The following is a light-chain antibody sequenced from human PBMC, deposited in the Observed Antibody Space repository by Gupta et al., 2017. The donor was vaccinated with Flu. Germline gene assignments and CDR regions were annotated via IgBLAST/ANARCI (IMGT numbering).Light chain of an antibody. Sequence: VTISCTGTSSDVGGYNYVSWYQQHPGKAPKLMIYDVSKRPSGVPDRFSGSKSGNTASLTISGLQAEDEADYYCCSYAGSYTFWVFGGGTKLTVL. CDR3: CSYAGSYTFWV. V-gene: IGLV2-11*01. CDR2: DVS. CDR1: SSDVGGYNY. J-gene: IGLJ3*02.